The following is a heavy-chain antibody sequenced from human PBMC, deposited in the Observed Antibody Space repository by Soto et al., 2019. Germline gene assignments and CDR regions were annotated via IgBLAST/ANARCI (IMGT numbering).Heavy chain of an antibody. Sequence: GGSLRLSCAASGFTFSSYWMHWVRQAPGKGLVWVSRINSDGSSTSYADSVKGRFTISRDNAKNTLYLQMNSLRAEDTAVYYCASLSRGVAAYTFDYWGQGTLVTVSS. CDR3: ASLSRGVAAYTFDY. CDR2: INSDGSST. D-gene: IGHD6-6*01. CDR1: GFTFSSYW. V-gene: IGHV3-74*01. J-gene: IGHJ4*02.